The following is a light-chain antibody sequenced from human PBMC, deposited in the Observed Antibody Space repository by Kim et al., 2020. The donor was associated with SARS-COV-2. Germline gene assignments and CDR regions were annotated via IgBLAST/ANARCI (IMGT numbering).Light chain of an antibody. J-gene: IGLJ3*02. CDR3: YSAADNVWV. V-gene: IGLV3-27*01. Sequence: SYELTQPSSVSVSPGQTFTITCSGDVLAKKYARWFQQKPGQAPVLVIYKDSERPSGVPERFSGSSSGTTVTLTISGAQVEDEADYYCYSAADNVWVFGGGTKVTVL. CDR2: KDS. CDR1: VLAKKY.